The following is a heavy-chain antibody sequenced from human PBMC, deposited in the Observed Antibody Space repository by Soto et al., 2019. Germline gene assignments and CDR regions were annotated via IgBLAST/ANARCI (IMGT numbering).Heavy chain of an antibody. CDR1: GGSISSGGYY. D-gene: IGHD3-22*01. J-gene: IGHJ4*02. CDR2: IYYSGST. Sequence: KPSETLSLTCTVSGGSISSGGYYWSWIRQHPGQGLEWIGYIYYSGSTYYNPSLKSRVTISVDTSKNQFSLKMSSVTAAATAVYYCARTSIGYYDSSGYFDYWGQGTLVTVSS. CDR3: ARTSIGYYDSSGYFDY. V-gene: IGHV4-31*03.